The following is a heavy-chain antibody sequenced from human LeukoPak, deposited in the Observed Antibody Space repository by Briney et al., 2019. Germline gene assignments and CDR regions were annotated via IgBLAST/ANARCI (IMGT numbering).Heavy chain of an antibody. Sequence: GASVKVSCKASGYTFTSYGISWVRQAPGQGLEWMGWINPNSGGTNYAQKFQGRVTMTRDTSISTAYMELSRLRSDDTAVYYCARDGYSYGLNWGQGTLVTVSS. D-gene: IGHD5-18*01. V-gene: IGHV1-2*02. J-gene: IGHJ4*02. CDR3: ARDGYSYGLN. CDR1: GYTFTSYG. CDR2: INPNSGGT.